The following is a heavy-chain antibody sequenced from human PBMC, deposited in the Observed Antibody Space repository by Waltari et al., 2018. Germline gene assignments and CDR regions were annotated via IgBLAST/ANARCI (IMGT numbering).Heavy chain of an antibody. Sequence: EVQLVESGGDLAQPGGSLRLSCAASGFTFTTYWMNWVRQAPGKGLEWVANIKPDGSEKNYVDSVKGRFTISRDNAKNSLYLQMNSLRAEDTAVYYCARDPALPYKYFDYWGQGTLVTVSS. J-gene: IGHJ4*02. CDR2: IKPDGSEK. CDR3: ARDPALPYKYFDY. D-gene: IGHD1-1*01. CDR1: GFTFTTYW. V-gene: IGHV3-7*01.